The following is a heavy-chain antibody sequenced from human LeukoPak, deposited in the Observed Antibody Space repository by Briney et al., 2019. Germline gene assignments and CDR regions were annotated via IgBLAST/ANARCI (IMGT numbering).Heavy chain of an antibody. J-gene: IGHJ4*02. Sequence: PGRSLRLSCAASGFTFSSYGMHWVRQAPGKGLEWVAVISYEGSNKYYADSVKGRFTISRDNSKNTLYLRMNSLRAEDTAVYYCAKDWADIVVVVAATPTILDYWGQGTLVTVSS. V-gene: IGHV3-30*18. CDR3: AKDWADIVVVVAATPTILDY. CDR1: GFTFSSYG. D-gene: IGHD2-15*01. CDR2: ISYEGSNK.